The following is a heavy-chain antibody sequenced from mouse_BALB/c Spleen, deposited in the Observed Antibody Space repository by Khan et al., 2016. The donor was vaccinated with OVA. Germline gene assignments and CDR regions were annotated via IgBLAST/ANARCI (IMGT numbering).Heavy chain of an antibody. V-gene: IGHV1-7*01. Sequence: VQLQESGAELVKPGASVKMSCKASGYTFTTYWMHWIQQRPGQGLEWIGYINPTSGYTDYNEKFKDRATLSADKSSSTAYMQLTSLTSEDSAVYYCTRDRSDYWGQGTTLTVSS. CDR1: GYTFTTYW. J-gene: IGHJ2*01. CDR2: INPTSGYT. CDR3: TRDRSDY.